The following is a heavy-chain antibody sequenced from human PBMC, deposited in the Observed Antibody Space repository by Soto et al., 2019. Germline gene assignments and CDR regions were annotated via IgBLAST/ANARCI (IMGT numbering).Heavy chain of an antibody. V-gene: IGHV1-69*04. CDR2: VIPNLGVT. CDR1: VGTLSSYT. D-gene: IGHD2-15*01. Sequence: GASVKVSCKASVGTLSSYTFSWVRQAPGQGLEWMGRVIPNLGVTNYAKKFQGRFTIVVDTSTSTAYMEPNSLRYEDTAVYYCARDKGYCSDTSCPDFDYWGQGTLVTVSS. J-gene: IGHJ4*02. CDR3: ARDKGYCSDTSCPDFDY.